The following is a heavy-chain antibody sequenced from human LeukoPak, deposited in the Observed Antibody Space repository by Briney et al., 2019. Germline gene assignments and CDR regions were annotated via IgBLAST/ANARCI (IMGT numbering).Heavy chain of an antibody. D-gene: IGHD4-17*01. CDR2: ISSSSSYI. CDR1: GFTFSSYS. V-gene: IGHV3-21*01. CDR3: ARDLGYGDPYYYYGMDV. J-gene: IGHJ6*04. Sequence: GGSLRLSCAASGFTFSSYSMNWVRQAPGKGLEWVSSISSSSSYIYYADSVKGRFTISRDNAKSSLYLQMNSLRAEDTAVYYCARDLGYGDPYYYYGMDVWGKGTTVTVSS.